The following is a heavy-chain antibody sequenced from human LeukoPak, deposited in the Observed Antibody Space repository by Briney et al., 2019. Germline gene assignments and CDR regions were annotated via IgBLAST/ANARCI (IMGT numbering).Heavy chain of an antibody. V-gene: IGHV3-23*01. CDR3: ANAGGYSYGPPTYDAFDI. J-gene: IGHJ3*02. CDR1: GFTFSSYA. CDR2: IFGSGGST. Sequence: PGGSLRLSCAASGFTFSSYAMSWVRQAPGKGLEWVSAIFGSGGSTYYADSVKGRFTISRDNSKNTLYLQMNSLRAEDTAVYYCANAGGYSYGPPTYDAFDIWGQGTMVTVYS. D-gene: IGHD5-18*01.